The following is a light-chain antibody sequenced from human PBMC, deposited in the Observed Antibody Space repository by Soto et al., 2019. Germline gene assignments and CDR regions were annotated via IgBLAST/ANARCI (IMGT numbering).Light chain of an antibody. Sequence: DIEMTQSPSSLSASVGDRVTITCRASQGISGYLDWYQQKPGKAPKLLIYAASTLQSGVPSRFSGSGSGTDFTLTISSLQPEDFATYYCQQLNSYPLTFGGGTKVDIK. CDR1: QGISGY. CDR3: QQLNSYPLT. V-gene: IGKV1-9*01. CDR2: AAS. J-gene: IGKJ4*01.